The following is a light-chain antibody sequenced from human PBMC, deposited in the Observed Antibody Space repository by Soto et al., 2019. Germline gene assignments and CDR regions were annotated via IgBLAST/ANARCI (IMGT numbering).Light chain of an antibody. J-gene: IGLJ1*01. Sequence: QPVLTQPPSASGSPGQSVTISCTGTSSDVGGYNYVSWYQQHPGKAPKLMIYEVSKRPSGVPDRFSGSKSGNTASLTVSGLQAEVESDYYCNPYAGSNTLYVFGTGTESPS. CDR1: SSDVGGYNY. V-gene: IGLV2-8*01. CDR3: NPYAGSNTLYV. CDR2: EVS.